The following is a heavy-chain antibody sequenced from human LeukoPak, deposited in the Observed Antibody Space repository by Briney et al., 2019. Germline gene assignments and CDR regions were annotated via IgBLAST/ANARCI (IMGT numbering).Heavy chain of an antibody. D-gene: IGHD3-22*01. V-gene: IGHV3-30*04. Sequence: GGSLILSCAASGFTFSSYAMHWVRQAPGKGLEWVAVISYDGSNKYYADSVKGRFTISRDNSKNTLYLQMNSLRAEDTAVYYCARASGSSGPIDYWGQGTLVTVSS. CDR3: ARASGSSGPIDY. J-gene: IGHJ4*02. CDR1: GFTFSSYA. CDR2: ISYDGSNK.